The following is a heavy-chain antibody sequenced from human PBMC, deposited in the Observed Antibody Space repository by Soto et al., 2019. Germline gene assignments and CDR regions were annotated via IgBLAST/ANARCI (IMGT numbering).Heavy chain of an antibody. D-gene: IGHD2-8*02. CDR1: GGSFSGYY. CDR3: ARDKITGLFDY. J-gene: IGHJ4*02. Sequence: QVQLQKWGAGLLKPSETLSLTCAVYGGSFSGYYWTWIRHPPGTGLEWIGEINHSGSTNYNPSLKSPVTISVDTSKNQCSLKLTSVTAADTAVYYCARDKITGLFDYWGQGTLVTVSS. CDR2: INHSGST. V-gene: IGHV4-34*01.